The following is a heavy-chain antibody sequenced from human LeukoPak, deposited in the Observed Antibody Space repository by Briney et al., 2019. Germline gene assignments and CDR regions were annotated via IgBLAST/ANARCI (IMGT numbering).Heavy chain of an antibody. CDR3: AREFSWSGFFDY. CDR1: DGSISSYY. CDR2: IYDSGST. D-gene: IGHD3-3*01. Sequence: SETLFLTCTVSDGSISSYYWSWIRQPPGKGLEWIGHIYDSGSTNYSPSLKSRVTISVDTSKRQFSLELTSVTAADTAVYYCAREFSWSGFFDYWGQGTLVTVSS. J-gene: IGHJ4*02. V-gene: IGHV4-59*01.